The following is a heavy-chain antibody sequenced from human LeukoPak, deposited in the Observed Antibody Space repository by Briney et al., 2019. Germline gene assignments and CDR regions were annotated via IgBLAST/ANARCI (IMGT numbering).Heavy chain of an antibody. V-gene: IGHV1-18*01. CDR3: ARAHSYVGYYYMDV. J-gene: IGHJ6*03. D-gene: IGHD5-18*01. CDR1: GYTFTSCG. CDR2: ISAYNGNT. Sequence: GASVKVSCKASGYTFTSCGITWVRQAPGQGLEWMGWISAYNGNTNYAEKFQGRVTMTTDTSTSTVYMELRSLRSDDTAVYYCARAHSYVGYYYMDVWGKGTTVTVSS.